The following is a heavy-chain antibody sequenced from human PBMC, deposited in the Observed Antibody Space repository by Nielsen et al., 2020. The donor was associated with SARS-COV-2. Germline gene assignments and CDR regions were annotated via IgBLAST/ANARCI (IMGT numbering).Heavy chain of an antibody. CDR1: GFTFSDYY. V-gene: IGHV3-11*04. CDR2: ISSSGSTI. Sequence: GGSLRLSCAASGFTFSDYYMSWIRQAPGKGLEWVSYISSSGSTIYYADSVKGRFTISRDNAKNSLYLQMNSLRAEDTAVYYCARDGTYYYDSRGFGAFDIWGQGTMVTVSS. J-gene: IGHJ3*02. D-gene: IGHD3-22*01. CDR3: ARDGTYYYDSRGFGAFDI.